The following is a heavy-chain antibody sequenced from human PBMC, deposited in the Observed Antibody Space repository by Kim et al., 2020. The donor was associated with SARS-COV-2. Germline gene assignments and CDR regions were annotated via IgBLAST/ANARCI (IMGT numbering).Heavy chain of an antibody. J-gene: IGHJ5*02. CDR3: ARDSGSYYNWFDP. D-gene: IGHD1-26*01. V-gene: IGHV1-69*04. Sequence: YAQKFQGRARITADKSTSTAYMELSSLRSEDTAVYYCARDSGSYYNWFDPWGQGTLVTVSS.